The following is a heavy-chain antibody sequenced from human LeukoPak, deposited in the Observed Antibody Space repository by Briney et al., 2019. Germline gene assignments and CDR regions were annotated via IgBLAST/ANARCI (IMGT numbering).Heavy chain of an antibody. CDR1: GFTFSSYA. Sequence: GGSLRLSCAASGFTFSSYAMHWVRQAPGKGLEWVAVISYDGSNKYYADSVKGRFTISRDNSKNTLYLQMNSLRAEDTAVYYCARGPFGYSSGRHSNGMDVWGQGTTVTVSS. CDR2: ISYDGSNK. D-gene: IGHD6-19*01. J-gene: IGHJ6*02. CDR3: ARGPFGYSSGRHSNGMDV. V-gene: IGHV3-30-3*01.